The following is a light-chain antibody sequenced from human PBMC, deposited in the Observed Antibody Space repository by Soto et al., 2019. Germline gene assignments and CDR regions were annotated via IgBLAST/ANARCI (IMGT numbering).Light chain of an antibody. Sequence: DIQMTQSPYSLSASVGDRVTITCRASESIRSNLNWYQQKPGKAPKLLIYGASSLQSGVPSRFSGSGSGTDFTLIISSLQPEDFATYYCQQSYVTARTFGQGTKLEIK. J-gene: IGKJ2*01. CDR2: GAS. V-gene: IGKV1-39*01. CDR1: ESIRSN. CDR3: QQSYVTART.